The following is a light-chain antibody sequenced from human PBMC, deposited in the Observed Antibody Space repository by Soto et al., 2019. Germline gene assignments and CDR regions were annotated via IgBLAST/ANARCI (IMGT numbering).Light chain of an antibody. CDR2: RAS. Sequence: DIQMTQSPSTLSASVGDRVTITCRASQSISNWLAWYQQKPGKAPKLVIYRASSLESGVPSRFSGSGSGTAFTLTISSLQPDDFATYCCHQYQSYPLTFGGGTKVEIK. CDR1: QSISNW. J-gene: IGKJ4*01. CDR3: HQYQSYPLT. V-gene: IGKV1-5*03.